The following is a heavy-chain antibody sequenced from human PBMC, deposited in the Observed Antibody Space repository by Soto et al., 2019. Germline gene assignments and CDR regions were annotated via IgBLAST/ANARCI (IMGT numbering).Heavy chain of an antibody. V-gene: IGHV4-30-4*01. Sequence: QVQLQESGPGLVKPSQTLSLTCTVSGDSISSGTNFWSWIRQPPVKALEWTGFIHHSGTTFYNPSLKTRVMKSGYTAENKNSLKMTSLTAADTAVDYCATARGSCSGPSCSLFCFYGLDVWGQGTKVSISS. CDR2: IHHSGTT. D-gene: IGHD2-2*01. CDR1: GDSISSGTNF. J-gene: IGHJ6*02. CDR3: ATARGSCSGPSCSLFCFYGLDV.